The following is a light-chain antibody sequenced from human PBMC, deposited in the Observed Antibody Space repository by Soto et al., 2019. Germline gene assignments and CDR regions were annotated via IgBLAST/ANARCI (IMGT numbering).Light chain of an antibody. V-gene: IGKV3-11*01. CDR2: DAS. CDR3: QQRSNWLFT. CDR1: QSVSSY. J-gene: IGKJ3*01. Sequence: EIVLTQSPATLSLSPGERATLSCRASQSVSSYLAWYQQKPGQAPRLLIYDASNRATGIPDRFRGRGSGTDFTLNISSLEPEDFVVYYCQQRSNWLFTFGPGTKVDIK.